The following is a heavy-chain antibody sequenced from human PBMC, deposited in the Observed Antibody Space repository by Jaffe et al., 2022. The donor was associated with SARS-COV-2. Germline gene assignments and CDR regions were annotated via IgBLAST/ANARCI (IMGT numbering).Heavy chain of an antibody. CDR3: ARLPRSGGDYGDYV. CDR2: IKGDGSST. D-gene: IGHD4-17*01. J-gene: IGHJ4*02. V-gene: IGHV3-74*01. CDR1: GFTFSTYW. Sequence: EVQLVESGGGLVQPGGSLRLSCATSGFTFSTYWMHWVRQAPGKGLVWVSQIKGDGSSTSYADSVKGRFTISRDNAKNTLYLQMNSLRAEDTAVYYCARLPRSGGDYGDYVWGQGTLVTVSS.